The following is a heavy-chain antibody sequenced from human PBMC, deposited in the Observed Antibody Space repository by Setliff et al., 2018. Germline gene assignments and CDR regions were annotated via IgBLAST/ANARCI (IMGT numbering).Heavy chain of an antibody. Sequence: PGGSLRLSCAASGFTFSTYEMNWVRQAPGKGLEWVSYISSDGSTVFYADSVKGRFTISRDNAKNSLYLQMNSLRAEDTAVYYCARGGGTSNYYYYYMDVWGKGTTVTVSS. V-gene: IGHV3-48*03. CDR3: ARGGGTSNYYYYYMDV. CDR1: GFTFSTYE. J-gene: IGHJ6*03. D-gene: IGHD2-15*01. CDR2: ISSDGSTV.